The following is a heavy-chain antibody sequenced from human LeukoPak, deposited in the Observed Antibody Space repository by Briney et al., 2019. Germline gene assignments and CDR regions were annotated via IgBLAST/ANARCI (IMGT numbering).Heavy chain of an antibody. D-gene: IGHD3-10*01. CDR1: GFIFSSYS. Sequence: GGFLRLSCAASGFIFSSYSMNWVRQSPGKGLEWVSFITSSGSYIYYADSVKGRFTVSRDNAKDSLYLQMNSLRAEDTAVYYCARDQIWLGEFPDAFDIWGQGTMVTVSS. CDR3: ARDQIWLGEFPDAFDI. V-gene: IGHV3-21*01. J-gene: IGHJ3*02. CDR2: ITSSGSYI.